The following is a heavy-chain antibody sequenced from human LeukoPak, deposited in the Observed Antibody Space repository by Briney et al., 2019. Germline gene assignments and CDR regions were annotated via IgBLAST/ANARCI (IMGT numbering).Heavy chain of an antibody. V-gene: IGHV4-59*08. CDR1: GGSISSYY. Sequence: SETLSLTCTVSGGSISSYYWSWIRQPPGKGLEWIGYIYYSGSTNYNPSLKSRVTISVDTSKNQFSLKLSSVTAADTAVYYCASTYLDYGDYLGMLDYWGQGTLVTVSS. CDR2: IYYSGST. D-gene: IGHD4-17*01. CDR3: ASTYLDYGDYLGMLDY. J-gene: IGHJ4*02.